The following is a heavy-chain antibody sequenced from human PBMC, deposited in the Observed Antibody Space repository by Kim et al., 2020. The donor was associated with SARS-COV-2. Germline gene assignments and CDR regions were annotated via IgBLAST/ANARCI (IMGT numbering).Heavy chain of an antibody. CDR2: IDPSDSYT. Sequence: GESLKISCKGSGYSFTSYWISWVRQMPGKGLEWMGRIDPSDSYTNYSPSFQGHVTISADKSISTAYLQWSSLKASDTAMYYCARRPVPRGYYGSGVDAFDIWGQGTMVTVSS. D-gene: IGHD3-10*01. CDR3: ARRPVPRGYYGSGVDAFDI. J-gene: IGHJ3*02. CDR1: GYSFTSYW. V-gene: IGHV5-10-1*01.